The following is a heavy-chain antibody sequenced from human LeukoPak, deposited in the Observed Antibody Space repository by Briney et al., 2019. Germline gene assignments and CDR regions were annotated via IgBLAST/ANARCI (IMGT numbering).Heavy chain of an antibody. CDR2: IWYDGSNK. CDR3: ANQAVAGIGAFDI. D-gene: IGHD6-19*01. J-gene: IGHJ3*02. Sequence: PGGSLRLSCAASGFTFSSYGMHWVRQAPGKGLEWVAVIWYDGSNKYYADSVKGRFTISRDNPKNTLYLQMNSLRAEDTAVYYCANQAVAGIGAFDIWGQGTMVTVSS. CDR1: GFTFSSYG. V-gene: IGHV3-30*02.